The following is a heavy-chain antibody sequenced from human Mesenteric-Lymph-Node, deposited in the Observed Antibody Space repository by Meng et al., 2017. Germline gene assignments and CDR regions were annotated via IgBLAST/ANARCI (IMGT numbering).Heavy chain of an antibody. J-gene: IGHJ4*02. CDR2: ISAYNGNT. V-gene: IGHV1-18*01. CDR3: ARGGPNDFWNGYLDY. Sequence: QLLPAQFGALVKTSGALSMASCMSSGYTFTSYGICWVRQAPGQGLEWMGWISAYNGNTNYAQKLQGRVTMTTDTSTSTDYMELRSLRSDDTAVYYCARGGPNDFWNGYLDYWGQGTLVTVSS. D-gene: IGHD3-3*01. CDR1: GYTFTSYG.